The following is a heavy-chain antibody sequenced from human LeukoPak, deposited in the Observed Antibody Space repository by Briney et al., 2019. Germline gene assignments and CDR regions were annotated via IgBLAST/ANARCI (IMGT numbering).Heavy chain of an antibody. V-gene: IGHV4-59*01. CDR1: GGSISSYY. J-gene: IGHJ4*02. CDR3: ARGYCSGGSCYYFDY. Sequence: SETLSLTCTVSGGSISSYYWSWIRQPPGRGLEWIGYIYYSGSPNYNPSLKSRVTISVDTSKNQFSLKLSSVTAADTAVYYCARGYCSGGSCYYFDYWGQGTLVTVSS. D-gene: IGHD2-15*01. CDR2: IYYSGSP.